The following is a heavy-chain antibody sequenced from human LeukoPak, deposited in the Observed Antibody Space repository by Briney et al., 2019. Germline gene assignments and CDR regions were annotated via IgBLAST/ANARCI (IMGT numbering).Heavy chain of an antibody. D-gene: IGHD2/OR15-2a*01. CDR3: ASSLIVASEHY. CDR2: ISASGAVP. J-gene: IGHJ4*02. V-gene: IGHV3-11*04. Sequence: GRSLRLSCAASGFTFDSVYTGWIRQVPGKGLDYVALISASGAVPYSAESVKVRFTIYRASTKNSVSLQMNNLRADDTAVYYCASSLIVASEHYWGQGTVVTDSS. CDR1: GFTFDSVY.